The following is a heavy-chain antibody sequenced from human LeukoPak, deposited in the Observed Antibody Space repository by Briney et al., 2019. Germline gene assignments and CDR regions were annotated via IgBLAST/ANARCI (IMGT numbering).Heavy chain of an antibody. D-gene: IGHD3-22*01. CDR1: GFTVSSNY. CDR3: AREGHYYDSSVNDAFDI. CDR2: LYSGGTT. Sequence: GGSLRLSCAASGFTVSSNYMSWVRQAPGKGLEWVSVLYSGGTTSYADSVKGRFTISRDNSKNTLYLQMSSLRAEDTAVYYCAREGHYYDSSVNDAFDIWGQGTMVTVSS. V-gene: IGHV3-53*01. J-gene: IGHJ3*02.